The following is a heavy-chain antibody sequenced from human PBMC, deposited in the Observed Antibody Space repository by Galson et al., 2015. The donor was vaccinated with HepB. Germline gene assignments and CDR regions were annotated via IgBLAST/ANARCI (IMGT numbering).Heavy chain of an antibody. CDR2: IDPSDSYT. D-gene: IGHD1-26*01. CDR3: ASPVEWELRRSDLMMKADAFDI. CDR1: GYSFTSYW. J-gene: IGHJ3*02. V-gene: IGHV5-10-1*01. Sequence: QSGAEVKKPGESLRISCKGSGYSFTSYWISWVRQMPGKGLEWMGRIDPSDSYTNYSPSFQGHVTISADKSISTAYLQWSSLKASDTAMYYCASPVEWELRRSDLMMKADAFDIWGQGTMVTVSS.